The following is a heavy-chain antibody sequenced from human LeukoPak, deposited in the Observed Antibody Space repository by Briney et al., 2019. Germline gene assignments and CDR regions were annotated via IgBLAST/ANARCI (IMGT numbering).Heavy chain of an antibody. J-gene: IGHJ3*02. Sequence: SETLSLTCTVSGDSISSSGYYWGWIRQSPAKGLEWIGSIYYGGTSYYNPSLKSRVTISVDTSKNQFSLKLSSVTAADTAVYYCARVYGSGYDFRGAFDIWGQGTMVTVSS. CDR2: IYYGGTS. D-gene: IGHD5-12*01. CDR1: GDSISSSGYY. CDR3: ARVYGSGYDFRGAFDI. V-gene: IGHV4-39*07.